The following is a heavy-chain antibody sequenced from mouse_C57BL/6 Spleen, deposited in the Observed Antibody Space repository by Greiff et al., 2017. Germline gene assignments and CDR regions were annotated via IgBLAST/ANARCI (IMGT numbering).Heavy chain of an antibody. V-gene: IGHV1-64*01. D-gene: IGHD2-10*02. CDR2: IHPNSGST. CDR3: ARRGYGNYYYAMDY. J-gene: IGHJ4*01. Sequence: QVQLQQPGAELVKPGASVKLSCKASGYTFTSYWMHWVKQRPGQGLEWIGMIHPNSGSTNYTEKFKSKATLTVDKSSSTAYMQLRSLTAEDSAVYYCARRGYGNYYYAMDYWGQGTSVTVSS. CDR1: GYTFTSYW.